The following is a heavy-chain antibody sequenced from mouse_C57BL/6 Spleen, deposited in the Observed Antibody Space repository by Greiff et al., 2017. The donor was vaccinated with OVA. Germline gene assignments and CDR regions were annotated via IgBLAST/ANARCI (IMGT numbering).Heavy chain of an antibody. V-gene: IGHV1-80*01. CDR3: ARGDGWLAY. D-gene: IGHD3-3*01. CDR1: GYAFSSYW. Sequence: VQGVESGAELVKPGASVKISCKASGYAFSSYWMNWVKQRPGKGLEWIGQIYPGDGDTNYTGKFKGKATLTADKSSSTAYMQLSSLTSEDAAVYFLARGDGWLAYWGQGTLVTVSA. J-gene: IGHJ3*01. CDR2: IYPGDGDT.